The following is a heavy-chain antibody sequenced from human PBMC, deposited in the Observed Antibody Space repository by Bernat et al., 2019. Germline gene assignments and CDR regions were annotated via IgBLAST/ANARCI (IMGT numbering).Heavy chain of an antibody. J-gene: IGHJ4*02. CDR1: GFTFSNYG. Sequence: QVQLVESGGGVVQPGRSLRLSCAASGFTFSNYGMHWVRQAPGKGLEWVAVIYYDGSNKKYADSVKGRFTISRDNSKNMLYLQMNSLRADDTAVYYCTRPLTERWLPEPIDYWGQGTLVTVSS. CDR3: TRPLTERWLPEPIDY. D-gene: IGHD5-24*01. V-gene: IGHV3-33*01. CDR2: IYYDGSNK.